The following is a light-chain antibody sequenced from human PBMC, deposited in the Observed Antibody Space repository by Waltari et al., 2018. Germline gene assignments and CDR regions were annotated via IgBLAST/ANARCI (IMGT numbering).Light chain of an antibody. CDR1: ESVGTD. V-gene: IGKV3D-15*01. J-gene: IGKJ2*01. CDR3: QQSRQWPRRT. Sequence: EIVMTQSPVTMSVSPGEGVTLSRTASESVGTDVAWYRHKPGQPPRLLIYYATARATGVPASISGSGSGTDFTLTISSLEPEDFAFYYCQQSRQWPRRTFGQGTKLEI. CDR2: YAT.